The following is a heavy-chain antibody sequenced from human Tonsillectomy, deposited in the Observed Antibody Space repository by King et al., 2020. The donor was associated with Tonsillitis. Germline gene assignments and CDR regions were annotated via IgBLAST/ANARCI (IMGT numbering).Heavy chain of an antibody. V-gene: IGHV4-59*01. D-gene: IGHD6-13*01. CDR1: GGSISNYY. CDR3: ARVFQTSGISWYYFDY. CDR2: IYYSGTT. Sequence: QLQESGPGLVKASGTLSLTCTVSGGSISNYYWSWIRQPPGKGLEWIGYIYYSGTTNYNPSLKSRVTISVDTSKNQFSLKVSSVTAADAAVYYCARVFQTSGISWYYFDYWGQGTLVTVSS. J-gene: IGHJ4*02.